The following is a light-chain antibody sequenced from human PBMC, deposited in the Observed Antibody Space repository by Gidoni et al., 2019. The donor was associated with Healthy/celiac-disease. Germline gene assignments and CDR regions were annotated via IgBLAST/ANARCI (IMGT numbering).Light chain of an antibody. Sequence: EIVMTQSPATLSVSPGERATLSCRASQSVSSNLAWYQQKPGQAPRLLIYGASTRATGIPARFSGSVSGTEFTLTISSLQSEDFAVYYCQQYNNWPPRSFXXXTKLEIK. CDR3: QQYNNWPPRS. CDR1: QSVSSN. CDR2: GAS. V-gene: IGKV3-15*01. J-gene: IGKJ2*04.